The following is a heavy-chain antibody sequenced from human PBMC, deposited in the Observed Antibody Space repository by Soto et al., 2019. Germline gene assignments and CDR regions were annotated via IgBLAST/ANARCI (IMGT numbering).Heavy chain of an antibody. J-gene: IGHJ6*02. CDR2: IYSGGST. CDR3: AREYSYGYYYYYAMDV. V-gene: IGHV3-53*01. Sequence: EVQLVESGGGLIQPGGSLRLSCAASGFTVSSNYMSWVRQAPGKGLEWVSAIYSGGSTYYADSVKGRFTISRDNSKNTLYLQMNSLRAEDTAVYYCAREYSYGYYYYYAMDVWGQGTTVTVSS. CDR1: GFTVSSNY. D-gene: IGHD5-18*01.